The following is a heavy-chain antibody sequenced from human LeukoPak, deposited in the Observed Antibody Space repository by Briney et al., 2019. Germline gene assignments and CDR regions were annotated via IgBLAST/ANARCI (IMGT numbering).Heavy chain of an antibody. CDR2: IYYSGST. CDR3: ARGGGSTDYYDSSGYF. V-gene: IGHV4-59*01. J-gene: IGHJ4*02. CDR1: GVSIRSYY. D-gene: IGHD3-22*01. Sequence: SETLSLTCTVSGVSIRSYYWSWIRQPPGKGLEWIGYIYYSGSTNYTPSLKSRVTISVDTSKNQFSLKLSSVTAADTAVYYCARGGGSTDYYDSSGYFWGQGTLVTVSS.